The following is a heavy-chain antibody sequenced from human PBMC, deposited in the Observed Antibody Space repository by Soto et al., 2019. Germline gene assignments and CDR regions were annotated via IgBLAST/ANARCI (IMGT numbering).Heavy chain of an antibody. V-gene: IGHV3-74*01. D-gene: IGHD2-15*01. Sequence: GGSLRLSCAASGFTFSSYWMHWVRQAPGKGLVWVSRINSDGRDTDYADSVKGRFTISRDNAKSTLYLQMNSLRAEDTAVYYCVRLVVVLAATPYDSWGQGTLVTVSS. J-gene: IGHJ4*02. CDR3: VRLVVVLAATPYDS. CDR2: INSDGRDT. CDR1: GFTFSSYW.